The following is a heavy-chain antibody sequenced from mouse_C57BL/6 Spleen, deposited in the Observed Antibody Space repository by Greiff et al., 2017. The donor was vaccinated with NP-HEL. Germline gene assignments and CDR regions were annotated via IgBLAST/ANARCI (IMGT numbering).Heavy chain of an antibody. J-gene: IGHJ3*01. CDR3: ARMGNWDGRFAY. CDR2: IYPSDSET. CDR1: GYTFTSYW. Sequence: QVQLQQPGAELVRPGSSVKLSCKASGYTFTSYWMDWVKQRPGQGLEWIGNIYPSDSETHYNQKFKDKATLTVDKSSSTAYMQLSSLTSEASAVYYCARMGNWDGRFAYWGQGTLVTVSA. D-gene: IGHD4-1*01. V-gene: IGHV1-61*01.